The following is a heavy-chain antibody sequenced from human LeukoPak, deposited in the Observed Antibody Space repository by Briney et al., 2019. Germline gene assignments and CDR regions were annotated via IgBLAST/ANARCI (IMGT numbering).Heavy chain of an antibody. V-gene: IGHV3-21*01. CDR1: GFTFNHYA. CDR3: AGEGYIYGSSGGYF. CDR2: ISSTTTYI. Sequence: PGGSLRLSCAASGFTFNHYAMNWVRQAPGKGLEWVASISSTTTYIYYADSVKGRFTISRDNAKNSVHLQMNSLRAEDTAVYYCAGEGYIYGSSGGYFWGQGTLVTVSS. D-gene: IGHD5-18*01. J-gene: IGHJ4*02.